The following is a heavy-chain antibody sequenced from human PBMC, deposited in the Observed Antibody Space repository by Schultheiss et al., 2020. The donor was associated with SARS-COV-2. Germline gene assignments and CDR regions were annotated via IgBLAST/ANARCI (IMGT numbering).Heavy chain of an antibody. CDR2: INPSGGST. CDR3: ARDPGGPNSSGAFYY. CDR1: GYTFTSYY. V-gene: IGHV1-46*01. J-gene: IGHJ4*02. Sequence: ASVKVSCKASGYTFTSYYMHWVRQAPGQGLEWMGIINPSGGSTSYAQKFQGRVTMTRDTSTSTVYMELSSLRSEDTAVYYCARDPGGPNSSGAFYYWGQGTLVTVSS. D-gene: IGHD6-19*01.